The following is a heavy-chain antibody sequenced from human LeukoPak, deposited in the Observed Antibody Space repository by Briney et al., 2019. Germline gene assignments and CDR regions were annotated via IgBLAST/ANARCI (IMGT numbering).Heavy chain of an antibody. CDR3: ARIHTETYGMDV. CDR1: GFSLSTSGMC. Sequence: SGPALVKPTQTLTLTCTFSGFSLSTSGMCVSWIRQPPGKALEWLARIDWDDDKYYSTSLKTRLTISKDTSKNQVVLTMTDMDPVDTATYYCARIHTETYGMDVWGQGTTVTVSS. CDR2: IDWDDDK. J-gene: IGHJ6*02. D-gene: IGHD5-18*01. V-gene: IGHV2-70*11.